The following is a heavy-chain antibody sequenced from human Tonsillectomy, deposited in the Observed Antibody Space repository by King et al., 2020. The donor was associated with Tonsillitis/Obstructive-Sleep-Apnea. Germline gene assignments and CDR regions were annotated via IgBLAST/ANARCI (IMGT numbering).Heavy chain of an antibody. CDR1: GGAFSRYG. J-gene: IGHJ5*02. CDR2: IAPMVDMA. Sequence: QVQLVQSGAEVKKPGSSVKVSCKTSGGAFSRYGISWVRQAPGQGLEWMGRIAPMVDMAQYAQKFAQKFQGRVSITADTSTSTAYMELSSLRDDDTHVYDCERERDGRGSGDYNWFDPWGQGTLVTVSS. CDR3: ERERDGRGSGDYNWFDP. V-gene: IGHV1-69*04. D-gene: IGHD5-24*01.